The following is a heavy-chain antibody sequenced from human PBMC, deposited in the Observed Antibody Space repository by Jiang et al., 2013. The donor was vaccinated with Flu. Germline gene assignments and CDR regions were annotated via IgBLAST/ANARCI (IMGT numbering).Heavy chain of an antibody. CDR2: IYYSGST. J-gene: IGHJ4*02. CDR1: GGSISSSSYY. CDR3: ARGGPIVLMVYASLDY. V-gene: IGHV4-39*01. Sequence: LLKPSETLSLTCTVSGGSISSSSYYWGWIRQPPGKGLEWIGSIYYSGSTYYNPSLKSRVTISVDTSKNQFSLKLSSVTAADTAVYYCARGGPIVLMVYASLDYWGQGTPGHRLL. D-gene: IGHD2-8*01.